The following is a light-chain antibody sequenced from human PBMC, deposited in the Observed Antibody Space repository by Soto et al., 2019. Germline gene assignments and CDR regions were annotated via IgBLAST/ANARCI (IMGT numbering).Light chain of an antibody. Sequence: TQPASLSGAPGQSITISFTGTSKGVGGYNYVSWYQQHPGKAPKLMIYDVTNRPSGISNRFSGSKSGNTASLTISGLQAEDEADYYCSSYTSTSTYVFGTGTKVTVL. CDR2: DVT. J-gene: IGLJ1*01. V-gene: IGLV2-14*01. CDR1: SKGVGGYNY. CDR3: SSYTSTSTYV.